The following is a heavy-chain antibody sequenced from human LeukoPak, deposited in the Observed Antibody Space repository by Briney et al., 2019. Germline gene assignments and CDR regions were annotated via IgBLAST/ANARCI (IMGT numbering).Heavy chain of an antibody. V-gene: IGHV1-46*01. CDR2: INPSGGST. Sequence: ASVKVSCKASVCTFTSYYMHLVRQAPAQGLEWMGIINPSGGSTSYAQKFQGRVTMTRDTSTRTVYTQQSSLRTEDTAAYYFARQKHYDSSGYYYGVGAFDIWAQGTMVSVSS. D-gene: IGHD3-22*01. CDR1: VCTFTSYY. J-gene: IGHJ3*02. CDR3: ARQKHYDSSGYYYGVGAFDI.